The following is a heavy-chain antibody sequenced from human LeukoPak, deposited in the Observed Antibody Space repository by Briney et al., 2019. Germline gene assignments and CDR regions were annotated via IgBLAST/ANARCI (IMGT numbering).Heavy chain of an antibody. Sequence: ASVNVSCKASGYPFSAHFLNWVRQAPGQGLEWMGNIDTATGNPRYAQDFTGRFVFSLDTSVSTAYLQITSLKADDTAAYYCVRGTPTPGMDYWGQGTQVTVSS. CDR3: VRGTPTPGMDY. D-gene: IGHD3-10*01. J-gene: IGHJ4*02. CDR1: GYPFSAHF. V-gene: IGHV7-4-1*02. CDR2: IDTATGNP.